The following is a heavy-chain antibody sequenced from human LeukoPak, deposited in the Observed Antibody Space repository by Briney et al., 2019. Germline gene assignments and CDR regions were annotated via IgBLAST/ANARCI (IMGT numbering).Heavy chain of an antibody. D-gene: IGHD3-9*01. CDR3: ASGYDILTGYYNPFDY. CDR2: ISAYNGNT. CDR1: GYTFTSYG. Sequence: GASVKVSCKASGYTFTSYGISWVRQAPGQGLEWMGWISAYNGNTNYAQKLQGRVTMTADTSTSTAYMELRSLRSDDTAVYYCASGYDILTGYYNPFDYWGQGTLVTVSS. V-gene: IGHV1-18*01. J-gene: IGHJ4*02.